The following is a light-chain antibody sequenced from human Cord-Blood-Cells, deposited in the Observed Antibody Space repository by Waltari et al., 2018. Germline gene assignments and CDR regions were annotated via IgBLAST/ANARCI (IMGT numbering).Light chain of an antibody. CDR3: QKYNSAPRT. J-gene: IGKJ1*01. V-gene: IGKV1-27*01. CDR1: QGISNY. CDR2: SAS. Sequence: DIQMTQSPSSLSASVGDRVTITCRASQGISNYLARYQQKPGKVPKLLIYSASTLQSGVASRFXGSGSGTDFTLTISSLQPEDVATYYCQKYNSAPRTFGQGTKVEIK.